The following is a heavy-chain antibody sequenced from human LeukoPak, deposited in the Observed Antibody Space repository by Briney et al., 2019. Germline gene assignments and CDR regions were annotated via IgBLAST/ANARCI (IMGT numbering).Heavy chain of an antibody. CDR1: GGSISSYY. V-gene: IGHV4-59*08. D-gene: IGHD4-17*01. CDR3: AITTVTTIYFYFDL. J-gene: IGHJ2*01. CDR2: IDYSERT. Sequence: SETLSLTCTASGGSISSYYWSWIRQPPGKGLEWIGYIDYSERTNYNPSLQSRVTISVDTPKNQFSLKMNSVTATDTAAYYCAITTVTTIYFYFDLWGRGTLVTVSS.